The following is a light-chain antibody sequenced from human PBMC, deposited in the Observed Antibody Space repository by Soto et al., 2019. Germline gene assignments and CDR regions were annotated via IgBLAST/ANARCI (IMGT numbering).Light chain of an antibody. CDR2: DAS. Sequence: EILMTQSPATLSVSPGERATLTCRASQSVSSNLAWYQQKPGQAPRLLIYDASTRATGIPARFSGSGSGTEFTRTISSLQSEDFAVYYCQQYNDWPPMYTFGQGTKLEI. J-gene: IGKJ2*01. CDR3: QQYNDWPPMYT. CDR1: QSVSSN. V-gene: IGKV3-15*01.